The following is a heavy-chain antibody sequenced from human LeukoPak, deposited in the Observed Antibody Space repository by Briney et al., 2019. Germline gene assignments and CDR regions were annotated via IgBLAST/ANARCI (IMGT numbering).Heavy chain of an antibody. CDR3: ARGFTPIVVVVAATGGFDY. J-gene: IGHJ4*02. D-gene: IGHD2-15*01. CDR2: SSGSGGTT. CDR1: EFTFGSYA. Sequence: GGSLRLSCAASEFTFGSYAMIWVRQAPGKGLEWVSSSSGSGGTTYYADSVRGRFTISRDNSKNTLYLQMNSLRAEDTAVYYCARGFTPIVVVVAATGGFDYWGQGTLVTVSS. V-gene: IGHV3-23*01.